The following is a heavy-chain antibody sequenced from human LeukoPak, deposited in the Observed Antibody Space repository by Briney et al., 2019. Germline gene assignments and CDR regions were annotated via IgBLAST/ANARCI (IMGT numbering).Heavy chain of an antibody. CDR1: GFTFSSYW. CDR2: INSDGTST. J-gene: IGHJ4*02. CDR3: ARDPGYSRPSSYGYFDH. D-gene: IGHD1-26*01. Sequence: GGSLRLSCAASGFTFSSYWMHWVRQVPGKGLVWVSRINSDGTSTTYADSVKGRFTISRDNAKNTLYLQMNSLRAEDTAVYYCARDPGYSRPSSYGYFDHWGQGTLATVSS. V-gene: IGHV3-74*01.